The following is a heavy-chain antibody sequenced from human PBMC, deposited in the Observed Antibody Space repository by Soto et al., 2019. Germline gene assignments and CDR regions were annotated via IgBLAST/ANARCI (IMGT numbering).Heavy chain of an antibody. CDR3: ARDRVKSGYQTRSFDY. CDR2: ISAYNGNT. CDR1: GYTFTSYG. V-gene: IGHV1-18*01. Sequence: ASVKVSCKASGYTFTSYGISWVRQAPGQGLEWMGWISAYNGNTNYAQKLQGRVTMTTDTSTSTAYMELRSLRSDDTAVYYCARDRVKSGYQTRSFDYWGQGTLVTVSS. J-gene: IGHJ4*02. D-gene: IGHD5-12*01.